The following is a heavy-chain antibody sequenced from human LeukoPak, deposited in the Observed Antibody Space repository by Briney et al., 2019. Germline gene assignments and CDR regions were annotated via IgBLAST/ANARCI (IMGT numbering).Heavy chain of an antibody. V-gene: IGHV3-30*18. Sequence: GGSLRLSCAASGFTFSSYGMHWVRQAPGKGLEWVALISYDGSNKYYADSVKGRFTISRDNSKNTLYLQMNSLRAEDTAVYYCAKFFTGEYVRAFDIWGQGTMVTVSS. CDR1: GFTFSSYG. CDR2: ISYDGSNK. D-gene: IGHD3-10*02. CDR3: AKFFTGEYVRAFDI. J-gene: IGHJ3*02.